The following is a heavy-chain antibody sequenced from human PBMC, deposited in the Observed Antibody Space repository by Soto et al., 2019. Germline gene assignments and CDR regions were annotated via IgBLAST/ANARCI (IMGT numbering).Heavy chain of an antibody. J-gene: IGHJ6*02. CDR3: ARCPQPPDTADPYAVDV. D-gene: IGHD5-18*01. V-gene: IGHV1-69*18. CDR1: GGTFSRSG. Sequence: QVQLVQSGTEVKKPGASVKVSCKASGGTFSRSGFHWVRQAPGQGLEWMGMVVPSVDTTNYAQKFQARVTISADQFTSTVYMELRSLRSEDTAVYYCARCPQPPDTADPYAVDVWGQGTRVIVSS. CDR2: VVPSVDTT.